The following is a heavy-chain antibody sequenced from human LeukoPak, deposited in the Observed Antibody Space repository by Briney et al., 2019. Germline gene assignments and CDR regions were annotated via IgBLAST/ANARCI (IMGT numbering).Heavy chain of an antibody. CDR3: ARDGPRRGIAAAGTPLYYYYGMDV. Sequence: SETLSLTCAVYGGSFSGYYWSWIRQPPGKGLEWIGEINHSGSTNYNPSLKSRVTISVDTSKNQFSLKLSSVTAADTAVYYCARDGPRRGIAAAGTPLYYYYGMDVWGQGTTVTVSS. V-gene: IGHV4-34*01. CDR2: INHSGST. J-gene: IGHJ6*02. CDR1: GGSFSGYY. D-gene: IGHD6-13*01.